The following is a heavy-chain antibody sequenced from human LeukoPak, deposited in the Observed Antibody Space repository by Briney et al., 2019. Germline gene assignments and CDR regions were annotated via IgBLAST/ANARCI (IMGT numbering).Heavy chain of an antibody. D-gene: IGHD3-22*01. Sequence: ASVKVSCKASGYTFTSYGISWVRQAPGQGLEWMGWISAYNGNTNYAQKLQGRVTMTTDTSTSTAYMELRSLRSDDTAVYYCARAGWGYYYDSSGYSYWGQGTLVTVSS. J-gene: IGHJ4*02. CDR2: ISAYNGNT. V-gene: IGHV1-18*01. CDR1: GYTFTSYG. CDR3: ARAGWGYYYDSSGYSY.